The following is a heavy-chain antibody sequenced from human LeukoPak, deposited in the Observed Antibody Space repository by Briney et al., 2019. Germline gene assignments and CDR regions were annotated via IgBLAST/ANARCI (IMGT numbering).Heavy chain of an antibody. CDR2: INPNSGGT. J-gene: IGHJ5*02. D-gene: IGHD6-19*01. V-gene: IGHV1-2*02. CDR1: GYTFTGYY. CDR3: AREAVAGTNWFDP. Sequence: ASVKVSCKASGYTFTGYYMHWVRQAPGQGLELMGWINPNSGGTNYAQKFQGRVTMTRDTSISTAYMELSRLRSDDTAVYYCAREAVAGTNWFDPWGQGTLVTVSS.